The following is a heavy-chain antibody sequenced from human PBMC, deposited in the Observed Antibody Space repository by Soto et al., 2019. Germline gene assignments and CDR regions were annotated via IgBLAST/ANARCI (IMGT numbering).Heavy chain of an antibody. CDR3: ARDRYPTWTGAFDV. CDR1: GYRFSIYW. V-gene: IGHV5-51*01. CDR2: IYPGDSRS. D-gene: IGHD1-1*01. Sequence: PGESLKISCKGSGYRFSIYWIGWVRQMPVKGLEWVGNIYPGDSRSTYSPSYQGQVIISADKSIDTAYLQWSSLKASDTAIYYCARDRYPTWTGAFDVWGQGTMVTVS. J-gene: IGHJ3*01.